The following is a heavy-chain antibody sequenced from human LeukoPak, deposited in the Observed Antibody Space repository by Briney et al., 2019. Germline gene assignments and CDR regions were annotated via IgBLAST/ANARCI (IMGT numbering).Heavy chain of an antibody. Sequence: GGSLRLSCTASGFTFSNYAIHWVRQTPGNGLEWVTLISIDGSNKYYTDSVKGRFTISRDNSRNTVYLQLNSLRREDTAVYYCARPPTPFSTMVVIDIWGQGTLVTVSS. CDR2: ISIDGSNK. V-gene: IGHV3-30-3*01. CDR3: ARPPTPFSTMVVIDI. CDR1: GFTFSNYA. J-gene: IGHJ3*02. D-gene: IGHD2-21*01.